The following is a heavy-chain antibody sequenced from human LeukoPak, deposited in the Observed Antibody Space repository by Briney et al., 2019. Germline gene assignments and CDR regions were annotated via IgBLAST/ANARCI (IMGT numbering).Heavy chain of an antibody. Sequence: SQTLTLTSALSRNRVSNINATLNYIRHTPSSSLEWLGKTYYRSKTYNDYEVSVKSRITINPDTSKNQLSLQLNSVTPEDTAVYYCTREEYSSGWYHNWGQGILVTVSS. CDR1: RNRVSNINAT. CDR3: TREEYSSGWYHN. V-gene: IGHV6-1*01. J-gene: IGHJ4*02. CDR2: TYYRSKTYN. D-gene: IGHD6-19*01.